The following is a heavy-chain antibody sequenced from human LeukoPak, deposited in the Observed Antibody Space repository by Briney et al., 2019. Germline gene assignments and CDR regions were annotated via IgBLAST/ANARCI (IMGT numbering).Heavy chain of an antibody. D-gene: IGHD6-19*01. J-gene: IGHJ5*02. CDR1: GFTFSSFG. CDR3: AREGGSGWYSGWFDP. Sequence: GGSLRLSCAASGFTFSSFGMSWVHQAPGKGLEWVSAITGSGDNTYYADSVKGRFTISRDNSKNTLYLQMNSLRPEDTAIYYCAREGGSGWYSGWFDPWGQGTLVTVSS. V-gene: IGHV3-23*01. CDR2: ITGSGDNT.